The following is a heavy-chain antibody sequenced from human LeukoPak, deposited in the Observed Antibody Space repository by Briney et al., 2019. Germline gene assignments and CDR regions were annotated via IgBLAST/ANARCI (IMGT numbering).Heavy chain of an antibody. J-gene: IGHJ4*02. V-gene: IGHV3-30-3*01. D-gene: IGHD3-3*01. Sequence: GRSLRLSCAASGFTFSSYAMHWVRQAPGKGLEWVAVISYDGSNKYYADSVKGRFTISRDNSKNTLYLQMNSLRAEDTAVYYCAKDLPSRITIFGVVIPYWGQGTLVTVSS. CDR3: AKDLPSRITIFGVVIPY. CDR2: ISYDGSNK. CDR1: GFTFSSYA.